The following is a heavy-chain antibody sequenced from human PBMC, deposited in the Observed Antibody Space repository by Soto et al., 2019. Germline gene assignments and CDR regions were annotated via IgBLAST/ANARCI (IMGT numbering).Heavy chain of an antibody. CDR1: GGSISSSSYY. Sequence: QLQLQESGPGLVKPSGTLSLTCTVSGGSISSSSYYWGWIRQPPGKGLEWIGSIYYSGSTYYNPSLKSRVTVSVDTSKNQFSLKLSSVTAADTAVYYCARHARNRGVHYGRQPNWFDPWGQGTLVTVSS. CDR3: ARHARNRGVHYGRQPNWFDP. V-gene: IGHV4-39*01. J-gene: IGHJ5*02. CDR2: IYYSGST. D-gene: IGHD3-10*01.